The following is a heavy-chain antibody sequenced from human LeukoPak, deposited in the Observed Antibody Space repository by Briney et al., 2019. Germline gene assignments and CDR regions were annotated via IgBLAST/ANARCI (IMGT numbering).Heavy chain of an antibody. J-gene: IGHJ1*01. CDR2: ISAYNGNT. V-gene: IGHV1-18*01. Sequence: APVKVSCKASGYTFTSYGISWVRQAPGQGLEWMGWISAYNGNTNYAQKLQGRVTMTTDTSTSTAYMELRSLRSDDTAVYYCARAQVVVSPTEYFQHWGQGTLVTVSS. D-gene: IGHD3-22*01. CDR3: ARAQVVVSPTEYFQH. CDR1: GYTFTSYG.